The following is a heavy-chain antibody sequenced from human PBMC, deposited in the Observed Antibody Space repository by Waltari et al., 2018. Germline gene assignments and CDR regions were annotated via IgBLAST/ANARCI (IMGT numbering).Heavy chain of an antibody. CDR2: IRSKANSYAT. D-gene: IGHD3-3*01. J-gene: IGHJ6*02. CDR1: GFSFSAAA. Sequence: EVQLVESGGGLVQPGGSLKLSCAASGFSFSAAAMPWVRRASGKGLGWVGRIRSKANSYATAYAASVKGRFTISRDDSKNTAYLQMNSLKTEDTAVYYCTSITIFGVLYGMDVWGQGTTVTVSS. CDR3: TSITIFGVLYGMDV. V-gene: IGHV3-73*02.